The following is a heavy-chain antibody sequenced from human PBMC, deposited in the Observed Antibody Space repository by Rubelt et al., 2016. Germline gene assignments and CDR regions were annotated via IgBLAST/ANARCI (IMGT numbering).Heavy chain of an antibody. Sequence: QVQLQESGPGLVKPSETLSLTCTVSGGSISSCYWSWIRQPPGKGLEWTGYIYYSGSTNYNPSRKIRVTISVDTSKNQFSLKPSSVTAADTAVYYCARHGVSSGWYFDYWGQGTLVTVSS. CDR1: GGSISSCY. CDR2: IYYSGST. V-gene: IGHV4-59*08. D-gene: IGHD6-19*01. J-gene: IGHJ4*02. CDR3: ARHGVSSGWYFDY.